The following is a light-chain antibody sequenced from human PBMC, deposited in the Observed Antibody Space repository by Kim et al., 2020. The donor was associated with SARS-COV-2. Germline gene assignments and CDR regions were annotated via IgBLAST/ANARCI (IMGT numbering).Light chain of an antibody. V-gene: IGKV1-33*01. CDR1: QDITKY. CDR3: QQHDKLPPT. CDR2: DAS. Sequence: ASVGDRVTITCQASQDITKYLNWYQQKSGKAPKLLIYDASNLETGVPSRFSGSGSGTDFTFVISSLQPEDIATYFCQQHDKLPPTFGQGTRLDIK. J-gene: IGKJ5*01.